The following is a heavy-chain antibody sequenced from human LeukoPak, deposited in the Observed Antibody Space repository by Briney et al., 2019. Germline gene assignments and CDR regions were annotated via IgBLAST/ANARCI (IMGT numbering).Heavy chain of an antibody. CDR1: GGSFSGYY. CDR2: INHSGST. J-gene: IGHJ6*02. D-gene: IGHD6-19*01. Sequence: SETLSLTCAVYGGSFSGYYWNWIRQPPGKGLEWIGEINHSGSTNYNPSLKSRVTISVDTSKNQFSLKLSSVTAADTAVYYCARGGSVPPGGWYYYYGMDVWGQGTTVTVSS. V-gene: IGHV4-34*01. CDR3: ARGGSVPPGGWYYYYGMDV.